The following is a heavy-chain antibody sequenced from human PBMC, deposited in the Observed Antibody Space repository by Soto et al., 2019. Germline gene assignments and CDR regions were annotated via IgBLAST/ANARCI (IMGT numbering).Heavy chain of an antibody. CDR1: GFSLTTSGVG. Sequence: QITLNESGPTQVKPRQTLTLTCTFSGFSLTTSGVGVGWIRQPPGKPPEWLALIYWDDDKRYSPSLKSRLTITKDTSKNQVVLTMADLDPADTATYYCAHRVLRTVFGLVTTTAIYFDFWGQGTPVAVSS. D-gene: IGHD3-3*01. CDR2: IYWDDDK. V-gene: IGHV2-5*02. CDR3: AHRVLRTVFGLVTTTAIYFDF. J-gene: IGHJ4*02.